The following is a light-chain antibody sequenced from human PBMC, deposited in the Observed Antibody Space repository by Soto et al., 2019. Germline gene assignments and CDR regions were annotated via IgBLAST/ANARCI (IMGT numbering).Light chain of an antibody. Sequence: EIVMTQSPATLSLSPGERATLSCRASQTIDNTLAWYQRKPGQAPRLLIYDTSTRATGVPARFSGSGSGTDFTLTISSLQSEDFATYYCQQRYSTPLMYTFGQGTKLEIK. CDR1: QTIDNT. CDR3: QQRYSTPLMYT. V-gene: IGKV3-15*01. CDR2: DTS. J-gene: IGKJ2*01.